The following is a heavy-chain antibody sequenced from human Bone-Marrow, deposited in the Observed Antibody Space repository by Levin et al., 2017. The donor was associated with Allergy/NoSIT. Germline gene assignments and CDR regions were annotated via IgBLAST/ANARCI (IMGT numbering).Heavy chain of an antibody. CDR1: GGSISSGDYY. D-gene: IGHD2-21*01. V-gene: IGHV4-30-4*01. CDR3: ARTNPRRDRAVDY. Sequence: SETLSLTCTVSGGSISSGDYYWSWIRQPPGKGLEWIGYIYYSGSTYYNPSLKSRVTISVDTSKNQFSLKLSSVTAADTAVYYCARTNPRRDRAVDYWGQGTLVTVSS. CDR2: IYYSGST. J-gene: IGHJ4*02.